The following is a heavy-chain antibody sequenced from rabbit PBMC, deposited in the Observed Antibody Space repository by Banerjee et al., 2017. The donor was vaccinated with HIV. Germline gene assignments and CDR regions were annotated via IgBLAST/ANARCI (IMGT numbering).Heavy chain of an antibody. J-gene: IGHJ4*01. V-gene: IGHV1S8*01. Sequence: ASWVNGRFTSSSDNAQNTVDLQMNSLTAADTATYFCARVYDDYGDLDLWGQGTLVTVS. CDR3: ARVYDDYGDLDL. D-gene: IGHD2-1*01.